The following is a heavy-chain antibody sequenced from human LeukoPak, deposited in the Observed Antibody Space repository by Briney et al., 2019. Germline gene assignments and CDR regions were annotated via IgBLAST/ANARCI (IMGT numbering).Heavy chain of an antibody. CDR1: GYSISSGTYY. CDR2: IYTSGNI. CDR3: ARHVPPSSSWYSRMFDY. D-gene: IGHD6-13*01. J-gene: IGHJ4*02. V-gene: IGHV4-61*02. Sequence: SETLSLTCTVSGYSISSGTYYWSWIRQPAGKGLEWIGRIYTSGNINYNPSLKSRVTISVDTSKNQFSLKLSSVTAADTAVYYCARHVPPSSSWYSRMFDYWGQGTLVTVSS.